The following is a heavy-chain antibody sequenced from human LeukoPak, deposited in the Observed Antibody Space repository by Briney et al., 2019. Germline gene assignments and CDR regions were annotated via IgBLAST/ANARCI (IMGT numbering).Heavy chain of an antibody. Sequence: ASVKVSCKVSGYTFTSYYMHWVRQAPGQGLEWMGIINPSGGSTSYAQKFQGRVTMTRDTSTSTVYMELSSLRSEDTAVYYCARAGGGRYWYFDLWGRGTLVTVSS. CDR3: ARAGGGRYWYFDL. D-gene: IGHD1-14*01. V-gene: IGHV1-46*01. CDR2: INPSGGST. CDR1: GYTFTSYY. J-gene: IGHJ2*01.